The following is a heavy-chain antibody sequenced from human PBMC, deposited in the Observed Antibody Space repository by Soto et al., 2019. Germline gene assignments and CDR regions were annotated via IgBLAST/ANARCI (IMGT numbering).Heavy chain of an antibody. Sequence: SETLSLTCTVSGDSVNNYYWSWIRQPPGKRLEWIGCIYYTGSTTYNPSLETRVTMSVDTSKNQFSLKLSSVTAADTAVYYCARQAVAGTRWPPSYFDYWGQGTLVTVSS. CDR2: IYYTGST. V-gene: IGHV4-59*08. D-gene: IGHD6-19*01. CDR3: ARQAVAGTRWPPSYFDY. CDR1: GDSVNNYY. J-gene: IGHJ4*02.